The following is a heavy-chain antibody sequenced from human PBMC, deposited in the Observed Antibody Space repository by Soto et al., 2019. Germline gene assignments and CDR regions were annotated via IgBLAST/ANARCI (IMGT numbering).Heavy chain of an antibody. CDR1: GGTFSSYS. Sequence: ASVKVSCKASGGTFSSYSISWVRQAPGQGLEWMGGIIPILGIANYGQKFHGRVTITADKSTRTAYMELSSLRSEDTAVEYCARGTVYNWNDGGDYYYYGMDVWGQGTTVTVSS. J-gene: IGHJ6*02. CDR2: IIPILGIA. CDR3: ARGTVYNWNDGGDYYYYGMDV. V-gene: IGHV1-69*10. D-gene: IGHD1-1*01.